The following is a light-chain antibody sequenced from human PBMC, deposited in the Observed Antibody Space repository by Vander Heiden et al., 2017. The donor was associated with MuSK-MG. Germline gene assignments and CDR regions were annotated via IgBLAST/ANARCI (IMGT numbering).Light chain of an antibody. Sequence: DIMLTQSPGTLSLSPGERATLSCRASQRVSRTYLAWYQQKGGQAPRLLVYGASSRATGIPDRFSGSGSGTDFTLTISRLESEDFAVYYCQQGGDSMCSFGQGTKLEIK. J-gene: IGKJ2*04. CDR2: GAS. CDR3: QQGGDSMCS. V-gene: IGKV3-20*01. CDR1: QRVSRTY.